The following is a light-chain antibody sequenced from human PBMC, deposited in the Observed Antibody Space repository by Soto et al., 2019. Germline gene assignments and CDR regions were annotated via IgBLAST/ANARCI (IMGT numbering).Light chain of an antibody. CDR3: LQHNSYPLT. V-gene: IGKV1-5*03. Sequence: DIQITQSPATLSASVGDRVTITCRASQSITSWLAWYQQKPGKAPKLLIYEASRLESGVPSRFSGSGSGTEFTLTISSLQPEDFATYYCLQHNSYPLTFGPGTKVDIK. CDR2: EAS. CDR1: QSITSW. J-gene: IGKJ3*01.